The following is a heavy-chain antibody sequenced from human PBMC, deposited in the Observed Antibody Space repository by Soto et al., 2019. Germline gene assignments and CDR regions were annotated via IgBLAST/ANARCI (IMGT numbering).Heavy chain of an antibody. CDR3: ASRSSGWYFDY. Sequence: GGSLRLSCVASGFTFSSYAMNWVRQAPGKGLEWVSVISGSGSSTYYADSVKGRFTISRDNSKNTLYLQMNSLRAEDTAVYYCASRSSGWYFDYWGQGTLVTVSS. CDR1: GFTFSSYA. V-gene: IGHV3-23*01. D-gene: IGHD6-19*01. J-gene: IGHJ4*02. CDR2: ISGSGSST.